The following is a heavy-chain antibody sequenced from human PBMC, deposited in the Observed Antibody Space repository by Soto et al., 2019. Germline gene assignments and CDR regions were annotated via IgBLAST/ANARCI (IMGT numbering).Heavy chain of an antibody. CDR3: AHRQDLFSAMGDTDYLDY. J-gene: IGHJ4*02. CDR1: GFSLRPRGVG. Sequence: GLPLVDPTQILTLSCTFSGFSLRPRGVGVGWIRQTPGKSLEWLALIYLADDKRYSPSLKSRLTITKDTSKNQVVLTMTNMDPVDTATYYCAHRQDLFSAMGDTDYLDYWGQGTLVTVSS. D-gene: IGHD5-18*01. CDR2: IYLADDK. V-gene: IGHV2-5*02.